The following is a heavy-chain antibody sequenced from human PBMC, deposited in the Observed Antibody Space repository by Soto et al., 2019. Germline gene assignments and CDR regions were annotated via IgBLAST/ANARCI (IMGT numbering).Heavy chain of an antibody. V-gene: IGHV3-33*01. Sequence: QVQLVESGGGVVQPGRSLRLSCAASGFTFSSYGMHWVGQAPGKGLEWVAVIWYDGSNKYYADSVKGRFTISRDNSKNTLYLQMNSLRAEDTAVYYCARGGAGDTWFDPWGQGTLVTVSS. CDR3: ARGGAGDTWFDP. J-gene: IGHJ5*02. CDR1: GFTFSSYG. CDR2: IWYDGSNK.